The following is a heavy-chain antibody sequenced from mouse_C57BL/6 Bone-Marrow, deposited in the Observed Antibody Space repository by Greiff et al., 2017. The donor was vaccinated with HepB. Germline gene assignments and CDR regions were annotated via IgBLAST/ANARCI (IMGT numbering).Heavy chain of an antibody. CDR1: GYTFTSYW. J-gene: IGHJ3*01. CDR2: IDPNSGGT. Sequence: QVHVKQSGAELVKPGASVKLSCKASGYTFTSYWMHWVKQRPGRGLEWIGRIDPNSGGTKYNEKIKSKATLTVDKPSSTAYMQLSSLTSEDSAVYYCARSLITTVVAPFAYWGQGTLVTVSA. D-gene: IGHD1-1*01. V-gene: IGHV1-72*01. CDR3: ARSLITTVVAPFAY.